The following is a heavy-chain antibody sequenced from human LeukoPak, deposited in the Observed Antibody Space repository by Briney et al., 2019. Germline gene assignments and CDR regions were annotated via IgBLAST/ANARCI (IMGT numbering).Heavy chain of an antibody. D-gene: IGHD2-8*01. CDR1: GGSFSGYY. V-gene: IGHV4-34*01. CDR2: INHSGST. Sequence: PSETLSLTCAVYGGSFSGYYWSWIRQPPGKGLEWIGEINHSGSTNYNPSLKSRVTISVDTSKNQFSLKLSSVTAADTAVYYCASHIVPMVHEGQRQAYYGMDVWGQGTTVTVSS. J-gene: IGHJ6*02. CDR3: ASHIVPMVHEGQRQAYYGMDV.